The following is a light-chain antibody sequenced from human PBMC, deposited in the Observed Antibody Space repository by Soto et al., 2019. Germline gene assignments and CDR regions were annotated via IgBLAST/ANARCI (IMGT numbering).Light chain of an antibody. CDR1: QSVSRY. J-gene: IGKJ4*01. CDR2: AAS. V-gene: IGKV1-39*01. Sequence: DIQMTQSPSSLSASVGDRVTITCRASQSVSRYLNWYQQKKGKAPNLLIYAASNLQSGVPSRFSGSGSGTDFALTISNLQPEDFATYYCQQTYSLPLTFGGGTKVDIK. CDR3: QQTYSLPLT.